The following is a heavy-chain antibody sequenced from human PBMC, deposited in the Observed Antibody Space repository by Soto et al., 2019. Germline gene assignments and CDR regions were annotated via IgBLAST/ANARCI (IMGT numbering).Heavy chain of an antibody. V-gene: IGHV3-23*01. J-gene: IGHJ4*02. Sequence: PGGSLRLSCAASGIPFSASGMHWVRQVPGKGLEWVSTISGSGGSTYYADSVKGRFTISRDNSKNTLYLQMNSLRAEDTAVYYCAKGIRATYTVTLYFFDYWGQGTLVTVSS. CDR1: GIPFSASG. D-gene: IGHD4-17*01. CDR3: AKGIRATYTVTLYFFDY. CDR2: ISGSGGST.